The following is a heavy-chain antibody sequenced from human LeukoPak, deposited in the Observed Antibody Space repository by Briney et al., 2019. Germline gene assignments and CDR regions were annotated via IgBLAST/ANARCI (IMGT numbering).Heavy chain of an antibody. CDR3: ARLTRPYYDFWSGYPHNWFDP. D-gene: IGHD3-3*01. V-gene: IGHV4-38-2*02. CDR1: GYSISDGYY. J-gene: IGHJ5*02. CDR2: IYHSGST. Sequence: SETLSLTCTVSGYSISDGYYWGWIRQPPGKGLEWIGYIYHSGSTYYNPSLKGRVTISVDRSKNQFSLKLSSVTAADTAVYYCARLTRPYYDFWSGYPHNWFDPWGQGTLVTVSS.